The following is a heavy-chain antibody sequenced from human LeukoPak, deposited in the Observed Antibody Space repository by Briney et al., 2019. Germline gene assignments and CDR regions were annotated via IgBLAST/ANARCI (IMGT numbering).Heavy chain of an antibody. CDR3: ARNLIPEQLVLNF. CDR2: INHSGYT. CDR1: GESFSGYF. V-gene: IGHV4-34*01. J-gene: IGHJ4*02. D-gene: IGHD6-13*01. Sequence: SETLSLTRAVYGESFSGYFWSWIRQPPGKGLEWIGEINHSGYTNYNPSLKSRVTISVDTSKKQFSLNLKSVTPEDTAVYYCARNLIPEQLVLNFWGQGTLVTVSS.